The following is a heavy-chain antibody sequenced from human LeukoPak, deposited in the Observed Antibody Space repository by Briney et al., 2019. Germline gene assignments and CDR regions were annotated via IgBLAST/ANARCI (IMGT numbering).Heavy chain of an antibody. CDR1: GCTISDYT. J-gene: IGHJ3*01. CDR3: ANESDSRGTNAFEL. Sequence: GGSLRLSCAASGCTISDYTRHWFGQAPGKGLEWVSLINEDGGKTFYADSVRGRFTISRDNSKNYLYLQMNSLRTGDTALYYCANESDSRGTNAFELWGQGTIVTVSS. CDR2: INEDGGKT. D-gene: IGHD3-3*01. V-gene: IGHV3-43*02.